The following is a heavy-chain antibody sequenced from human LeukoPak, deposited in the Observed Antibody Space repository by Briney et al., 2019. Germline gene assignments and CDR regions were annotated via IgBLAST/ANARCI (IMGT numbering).Heavy chain of an antibody. CDR1: GFTFSDHY. Sequence: PGGSLRLSCAASGFTFSDHYMSWIRQAPGKGLEWVSYISSYATTIYYADSLKGRFTISRDNAKNSLYLQMNSLRAEDTAVYFCARLSGGSSGYFSLDCWGQGTLVTVSS. V-gene: IGHV3-11*01. J-gene: IGHJ4*02. D-gene: IGHD3-22*01. CDR2: ISSYATTI. CDR3: ARLSGGSSGYFSLDC.